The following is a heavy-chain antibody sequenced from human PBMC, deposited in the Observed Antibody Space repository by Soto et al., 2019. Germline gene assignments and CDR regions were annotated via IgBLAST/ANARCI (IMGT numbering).Heavy chain of an antibody. Sequence: QVQLVESGGGVVQPGRSLRLSCAASGFMFSNHGMHWVRQAPGKGLEWVAVIWSDGNNRYYADSVKGRFTISRDNSKNTVYLQMSSLRGEHTAVYYCVRGDNWNDEASDYWGQGTLVTVSS. CDR2: IWSDGNNR. D-gene: IGHD1-1*01. V-gene: IGHV3-33*01. CDR1: GFMFSNHG. J-gene: IGHJ4*02. CDR3: VRGDNWNDEASDY.